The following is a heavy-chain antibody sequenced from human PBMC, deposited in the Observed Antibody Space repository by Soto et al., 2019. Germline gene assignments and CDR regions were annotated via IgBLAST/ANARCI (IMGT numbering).Heavy chain of an antibody. Sequence: SETLSLTCTVSGGSISSSSYYWGWIRQPPGKGLEWIGSIYYSGSTYYNPSLKSRVTISVDTSKNQYSLKLSSVTAADTAVYYCARQTTIFGVVTWKYYYMDVWGKGTTVTVSS. CDR2: IYYSGST. CDR3: ARQTTIFGVVTWKYYYMDV. V-gene: IGHV4-39*01. D-gene: IGHD3-3*01. CDR1: GGSISSSSYY. J-gene: IGHJ6*03.